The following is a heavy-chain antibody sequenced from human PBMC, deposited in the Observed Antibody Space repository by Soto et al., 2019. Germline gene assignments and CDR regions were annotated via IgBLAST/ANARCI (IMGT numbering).Heavy chain of an antibody. CDR3: AKVSLGALTFTDYYYYGLDV. CDR2: ISGGGGST. D-gene: IGHD1-26*01. Sequence: LRLSCAASGSTFSTYAMNWVRQAPGKGLEWVSAISGGGGSTYYADSVKGRVTISRDNSKNTLYLQMNSLRAEDTAVYYCAKVSLGALTFTDYYYYGLDVWGQGTTVTVSS. J-gene: IGHJ6*02. CDR1: GSTFSTYA. V-gene: IGHV3-23*01.